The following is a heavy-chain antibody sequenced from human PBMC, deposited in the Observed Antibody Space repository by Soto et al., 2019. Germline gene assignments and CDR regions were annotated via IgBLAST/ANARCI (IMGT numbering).Heavy chain of an antibody. CDR3: AKDNGDYELDS. V-gene: IGHV3-23*01. CDR1: GFTFSSYG. Sequence: EVQLLESGGGLVQPGGSLRLSCAASGFTFSSYGMSWVRQAPGKGLEWVSAISGSGASTYYADSVKGRFSISRDNSKNTLYLQMSSLRAEDTAVYYCAKDNGDYELDSWGQGTLVTVSS. J-gene: IGHJ4*02. CDR2: ISGSGAST. D-gene: IGHD4-17*01.